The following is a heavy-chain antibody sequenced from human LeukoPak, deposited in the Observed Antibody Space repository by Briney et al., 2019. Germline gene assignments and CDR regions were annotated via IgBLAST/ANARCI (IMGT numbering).Heavy chain of an antibody. V-gene: IGHV4-59*01. CDR1: GGSISSYY. D-gene: IGHD2-2*01. J-gene: IGHJ6*03. CDR3: ASFGVPAALDYYYMDV. Sequence: SETLSLTCTVSGGSISSYYWSWIRQPPGKGLEWIGYIYYSGSTNYNPSLKSRVTISVDTSKNQFPLKLSSVTAADTAVYYCASFGVPAALDYYYMDVWGKGTTVTVSS. CDR2: IYYSGST.